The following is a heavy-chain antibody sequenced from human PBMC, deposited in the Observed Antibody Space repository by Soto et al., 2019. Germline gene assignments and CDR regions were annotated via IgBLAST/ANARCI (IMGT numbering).Heavy chain of an antibody. J-gene: IGHJ3*02. CDR3: AKTPELEPGAFDI. Sequence: GGSLRLSCAASGFTFSSYAMSWVRQAPGKGLEWVSAISGSGGSTYYADSVKGRFTISRDNSKNTLYLQMNSLRAEDMAVYYCAKTPELEPGAFDIWGQGTMVTVSS. CDR1: GFTFSSYA. V-gene: IGHV3-23*01. CDR2: ISGSGGST. D-gene: IGHD1-1*01.